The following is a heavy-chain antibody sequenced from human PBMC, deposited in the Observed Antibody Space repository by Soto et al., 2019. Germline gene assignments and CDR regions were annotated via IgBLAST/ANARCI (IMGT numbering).Heavy chain of an antibody. CDR1: GFTLRSYS. V-gene: IGHV3-30-3*01. CDR2: ISYGGSNK. J-gene: IGHJ4*02. CDR3: AREGSYYDFWSGSFDY. D-gene: IGHD3-3*01. Sequence: GGAPGLSLAAPGFTLRSYSIHLVRPGPGKGLEWVAVISYGGSNKYYADSVKGRFTISRDNSKNTLYLQMNSLRAEDTAVYYCAREGSYYDFWSGSFDYWGQGTLVTVSS.